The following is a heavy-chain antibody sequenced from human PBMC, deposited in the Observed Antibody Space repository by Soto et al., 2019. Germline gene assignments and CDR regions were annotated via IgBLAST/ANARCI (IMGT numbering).Heavy chain of an antibody. J-gene: IGHJ3*02. Sequence: ASVKVSCKVSGYTLTELSMHWVRQAPGKGLEWMGGFDPEDGETIYAQKFQGRVTMTEDTSIDTAYMELSSLRSEDTAVYYCASTGGYYDILTGYSDAFDIWGQGTMVTVSS. CDR2: FDPEDGET. CDR1: GYTLTELS. CDR3: ASTGGYYDILTGYSDAFDI. D-gene: IGHD3-9*01. V-gene: IGHV1-24*01.